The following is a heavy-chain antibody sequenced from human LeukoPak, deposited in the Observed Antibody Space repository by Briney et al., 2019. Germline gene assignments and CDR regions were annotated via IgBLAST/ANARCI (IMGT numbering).Heavy chain of an antibody. D-gene: IGHD3-3*01. V-gene: IGHV5-51*01. CDR2: IYPLDSDT. CDR3: ARHAGLSRVFWFDP. J-gene: IGHJ5*02. CDR1: GYSFTNYW. Sequence: GESLKISCKGSGYSFTNYWIAWVRQMPGKGLEWMGIIYPLDSDTTYSPSFQGQVTISADKSMSTAYLQWSSLKASDTAIYYCARHAGLSRVFWFDPWGQGTQVTVSS.